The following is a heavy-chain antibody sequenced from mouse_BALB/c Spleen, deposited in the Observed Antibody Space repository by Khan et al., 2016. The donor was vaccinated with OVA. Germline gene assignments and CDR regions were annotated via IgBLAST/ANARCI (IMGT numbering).Heavy chain of an antibody. Sequence: EVQLQESGPGLVKPSQSLSLTCTVTGYSITSDYAWDWIRQFPGNKLEWMGYISYGGSTSYNPSLKSRISITRNTSKNQFFLQLNSVTTEDTATYYCARKNYYGYAMDYWGQGTSLTVSS. CDR3: ARKNYYGYAMDY. J-gene: IGHJ4*01. CDR1: GYSITSDYA. D-gene: IGHD1-1*01. V-gene: IGHV3-2*02. CDR2: ISYGGST.